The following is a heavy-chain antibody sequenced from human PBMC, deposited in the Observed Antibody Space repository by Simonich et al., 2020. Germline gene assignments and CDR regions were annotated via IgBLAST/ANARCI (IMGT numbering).Heavy chain of an antibody. V-gene: IGHV1-18*01. CDR3: ARSTTGTTAFDI. Sequence: QVQLVQSGAEVKKPGASVKVSCKASGYTFTSCGISWVRQAAGQGLEWMGGISAYKCNTNYAQKLQGRVTMTTDTSTSTAYMELRSLRSDDTAVYYCARSTTGTTAFDIWGQGTMVTVSS. D-gene: IGHD1-1*01. CDR2: ISAYKCNT. J-gene: IGHJ3*02. CDR1: GYTFTSCG.